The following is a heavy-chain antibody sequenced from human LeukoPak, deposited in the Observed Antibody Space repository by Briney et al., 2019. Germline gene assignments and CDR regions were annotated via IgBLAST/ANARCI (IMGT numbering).Heavy chain of an antibody. CDR3: ARGVYIAAAQYGF. V-gene: IGHV4-59*01. D-gene: IGHD6-13*01. Sequence: SETLSLTCTVSGGSISTYYWNWIRQPPGKGLEWIGYIYYSGATNYNPSLKSRVTISVDTSKNQFSLKLSSVTAADTAVYYCARGVYIAAAQYGFWGQGTLVTVSP. J-gene: IGHJ4*02. CDR2: IYYSGAT. CDR1: GGSISTYY.